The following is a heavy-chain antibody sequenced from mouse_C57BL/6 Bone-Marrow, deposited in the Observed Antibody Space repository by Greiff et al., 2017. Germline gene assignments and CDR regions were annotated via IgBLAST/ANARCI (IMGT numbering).Heavy chain of an antibody. CDR1: GFNIKNTY. Sequence: VHVKQSVAELVRPGASVKLSCTASGFNIKNTYMHWVKQRPEQGLEWIGRIDPANGNTKYAPKFQGKATITADTSSNTAYLQLSSLTSEDTAIYYCASYYGSSYGDYAMDYWGQGTSVTVSS. CDR2: IDPANGNT. J-gene: IGHJ4*01. CDR3: ASYYGSSYGDYAMDY. D-gene: IGHD1-1*01. V-gene: IGHV14-3*01.